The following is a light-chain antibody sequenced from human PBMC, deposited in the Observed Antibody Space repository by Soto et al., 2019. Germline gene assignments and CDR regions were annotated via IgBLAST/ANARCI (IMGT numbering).Light chain of an antibody. V-gene: IGKV1-5*03. Sequence: DIQMTQSPSFLSASVGDRVTITCRASQAISNYLNWYQQKPGKAPNLLIYKASTLEIGVPSRFSGSGSGTEFTLTISSLQPDDFATYYSYLITFGQGTRLEIK. CDR1: QAISNY. J-gene: IGKJ5*01. CDR3: YLIT. CDR2: KAS.